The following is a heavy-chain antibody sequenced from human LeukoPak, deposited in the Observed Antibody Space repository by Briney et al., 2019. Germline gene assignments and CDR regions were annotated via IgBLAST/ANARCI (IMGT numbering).Heavy chain of an antibody. D-gene: IGHD3-3*01. CDR2: IYTSGST. CDR3: ARDWSDWYFDL. J-gene: IGHJ2*01. CDR1: GGSISSGSYY. Sequence: PSETLSLTCTVSGGSISSGSYYWSWIRQPAGKGLEGIGRIYTSGSTNYNPSLKSRVTISVDTSKNQFSLKLSSVTAADTAVYYCARDWSDWYFDLWGRGTLVTVSS. V-gene: IGHV4-61*02.